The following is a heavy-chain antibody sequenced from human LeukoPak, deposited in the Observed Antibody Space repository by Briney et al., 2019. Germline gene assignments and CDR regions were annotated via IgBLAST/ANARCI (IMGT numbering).Heavy chain of an antibody. CDR2: IYYSGST. J-gene: IGHJ5*02. CDR1: GGSIISYY. D-gene: IGHD2-21*01. CDR3: AIVVVIARYNWFDT. Sequence: ASGTLSLTCTVSGGSIISYYWSWIRQPPGKGLEWIGYIYYSGSTNYNPSLKSRVTISVDTSKNQLSMKLSSVTAAGTAVYYCAIVVVIARYNWFDTWGQGTLVTVSS. V-gene: IGHV4-59*12.